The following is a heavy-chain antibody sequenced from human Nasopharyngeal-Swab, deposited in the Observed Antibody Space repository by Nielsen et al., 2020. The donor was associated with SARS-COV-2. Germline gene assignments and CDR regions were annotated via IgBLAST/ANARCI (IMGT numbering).Heavy chain of an antibody. J-gene: IGHJ4*02. CDR2: IYYSGST. CDR1: GGSISSGDYY. D-gene: IGHD3-22*01. CDR3: ARGSTYYYDSTLSEIDY. Sequence: SETLSLTCTVSGGSISSGDYYWSWIRQPPGKGLEWIGYIYYSGSTYYNPSLKSRATISVDTSKNQFSLKLSSVTVADTAVYYCARGSTYYYDSTLSEIDYWGQGTLVTVSS. V-gene: IGHV4-30-4*01.